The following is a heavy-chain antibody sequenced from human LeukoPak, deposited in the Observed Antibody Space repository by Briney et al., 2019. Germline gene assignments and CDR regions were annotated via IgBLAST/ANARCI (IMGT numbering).Heavy chain of an antibody. CDR3: ASLAMAGDYFDY. V-gene: IGHV4-61*02. J-gene: IGHJ4*02. CDR1: GGSISSGSYY. Sequence: PSQTLSLTCTVSGGSISSGSYYWSWLRQPAGKGLEWIGRIYTSGSTNYNPSLKSRVTISVDTSKNQFSLKLSSVTAADTAVYYCASLAMAGDYFDYWGQGTLVTVSS. D-gene: IGHD2-8*01. CDR2: IYTSGST.